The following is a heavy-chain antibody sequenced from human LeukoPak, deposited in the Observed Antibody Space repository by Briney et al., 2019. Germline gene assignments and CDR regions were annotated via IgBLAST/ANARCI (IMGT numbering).Heavy chain of an antibody. D-gene: IGHD3-3*01. J-gene: IGHJ4*02. Sequence: GGSLRLSCAASGFTFDDYAMHWVRQAPGKGLEWVSGISWNSGSIGYADSVKGRFTISRDNAKNSLYLQMNSLRAEDTASYYCAKDRAIFGVDLLYYFDYWGQGTLVTVSS. CDR3: AKDRAIFGVDLLYYFDY. CDR2: ISWNSGSI. V-gene: IGHV3-9*01. CDR1: GFTFDDYA.